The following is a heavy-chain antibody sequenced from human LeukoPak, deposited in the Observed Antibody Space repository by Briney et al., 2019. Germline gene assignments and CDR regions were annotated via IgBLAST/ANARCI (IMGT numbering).Heavy chain of an antibody. D-gene: IGHD4-11*01. CDR2: IVVGSGNT. Sequence: SVKVSCKASGYTFTSYDINWVRQATGQRLEWIGWIVVGSGNTNYAQKFQERVTITRDMSTSTAYMELSSLRSEDTAVYYCAAEVNGYYYGMDVWGQGTTVTVSS. CDR1: GYTFTSYD. V-gene: IGHV1-58*02. J-gene: IGHJ6*02. CDR3: AAEVNGYYYGMDV.